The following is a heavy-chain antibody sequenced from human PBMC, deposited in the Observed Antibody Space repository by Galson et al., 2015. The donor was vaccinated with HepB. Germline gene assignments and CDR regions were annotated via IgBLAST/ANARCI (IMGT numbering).Heavy chain of an antibody. V-gene: IGHV5-10-1*01. Sequence: QSGAEVTKPGESLRNSSMGSGCSFTSYGISWVCHITGKGLEWMGRIAPSDSYTNYRASFQGHVTISTDKSISTAYLQLSSLKASDTAMYYCARSVSPGYSSAYGMDVWGQGTTVTVSS. CDR1: GCSFTSYG. D-gene: IGHD6-19*01. J-gene: IGHJ6*02. CDR2: IAPSDSYT. CDR3: ARSVSPGYSSAYGMDV.